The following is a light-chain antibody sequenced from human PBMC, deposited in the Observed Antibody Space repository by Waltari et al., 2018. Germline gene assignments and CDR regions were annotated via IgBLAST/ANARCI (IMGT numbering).Light chain of an antibody. J-gene: IGLJ2*01. CDR2: EVT. CDR1: SSDVGGYNS. V-gene: IGLV2-14*01. CDR3: SSFTSISTVV. Sequence: QSALTQPASVSGSPGQSITISCPGTSSDVGGYNSVSWYPQNPGKVHKLLIYEVTNRPSGVSNRLSGSKSGNTACLTISGLKAEDEADYCCSSFTSISTVVFGGGTKLTVL.